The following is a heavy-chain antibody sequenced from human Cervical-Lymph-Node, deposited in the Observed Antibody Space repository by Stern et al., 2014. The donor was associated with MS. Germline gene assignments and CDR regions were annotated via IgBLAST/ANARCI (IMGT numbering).Heavy chain of an antibody. CDR2: NIRPVGPA. Sequence: VQLVESGADVKKPGSSVRVSCKASGDTSWLRQAPGQGHVYMGGNIRPVGPAPYTQRFQGRHTITADKSTNTTYMELSSLRSDDTAIYYCATGAGDNWFDPWGQGTLVSVSS. J-gene: IGHJ5*02. CDR3: ATGAGDNWFDP. V-gene: IGHV1-69*06. D-gene: IGHD3-10*01. CDR1: GDT.